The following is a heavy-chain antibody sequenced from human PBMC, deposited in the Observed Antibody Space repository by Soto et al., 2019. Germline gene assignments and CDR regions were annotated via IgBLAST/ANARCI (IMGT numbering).Heavy chain of an antibody. Sequence: PGGSLRLSCAASGFTFSSFAMHWVRQAPGKGLEGVAVISYDGSNKYYADSVKGRFTISRDNSKNTLYLQMNSLRAEDTAVYYCAKVVGSFWGQGT. D-gene: IGHD3-10*01. CDR1: GFTFSSFA. CDR2: ISYDGSNK. CDR3: AKVVGSF. V-gene: IGHV3-30*18. J-gene: IGHJ4*02.